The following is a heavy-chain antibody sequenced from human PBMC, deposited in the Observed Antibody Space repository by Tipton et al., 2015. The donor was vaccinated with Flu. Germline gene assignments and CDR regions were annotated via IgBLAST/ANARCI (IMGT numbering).Heavy chain of an antibody. Sequence: VQLVQSGGGLVKPGGSLRLSCAASGFTFSSYSMNWVRQAPGKGLEWVSSISSSSSYIYCADSVKGRFTISRDNAKNSLYLQMNSLRAEDTAVYYCARDLSPVLRYFDWSPYFDYWGQGTLVTVSS. CDR1: GFTFSSYS. J-gene: IGHJ4*02. D-gene: IGHD3-9*01. V-gene: IGHV3-21*01. CDR3: ARDLSPVLRYFDWSPYFDY. CDR2: ISSSSSYI.